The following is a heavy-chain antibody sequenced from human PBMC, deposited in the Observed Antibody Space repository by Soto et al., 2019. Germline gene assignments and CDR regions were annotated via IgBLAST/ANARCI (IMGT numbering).Heavy chain of an antibody. CDR1: GVTFSNAL. CDR3: TTGLTIFGVVIDH. D-gene: IGHD3-3*01. J-gene: IGHJ4*02. Sequence: PXGSLILSCAAAGVTFSNALMTWVRQAPGKGLEWVGRIKSKSDGATTDYAAPVRGRFIISRDDSKNTLYLQMNSLKTEDTAVYYCTTGLTIFGVVIDHWGQGSLVTVSS. V-gene: IGHV3-15*01. CDR2: IKSKSDGATT.